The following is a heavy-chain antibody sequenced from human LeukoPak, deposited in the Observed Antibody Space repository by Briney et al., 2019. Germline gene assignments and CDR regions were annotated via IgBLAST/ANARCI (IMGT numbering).Heavy chain of an antibody. CDR3: ARGGVLKSVDY. V-gene: IGHV4-38-2*01. CDR1: GSPISSDYY. J-gene: IGHJ4*02. D-gene: IGHD3-16*01. Sequence: SETLSLTCAVSGSPISSDYYWGWIRQPPGKGLEWIGSINHSGRTYYNPSLTSRVTISVDTSKNQFSLKLSSVTAADTAVYYCARGGVLKSVDYWGQGTLVTVSS. CDR2: INHSGRT.